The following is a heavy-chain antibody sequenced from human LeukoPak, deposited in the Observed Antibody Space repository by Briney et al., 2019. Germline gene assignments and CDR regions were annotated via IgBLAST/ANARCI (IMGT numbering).Heavy chain of an antibody. CDR1: GGSFSGYY. V-gene: IGHV4-34*01. J-gene: IGHJ4*02. CDR2: INHSGST. CDR3: ARGGYSGYDDFDY. Sequence: SETLSLTCAVYGGSFSGYYWSWIRQPPGKGLEGIGEINHSGSTNYNPSLKSRVTISVDTSKNQFSLKLSSVTAADTAVYYCARGGYSGYDDFDYWGQGTLVTVSS. D-gene: IGHD5-12*01.